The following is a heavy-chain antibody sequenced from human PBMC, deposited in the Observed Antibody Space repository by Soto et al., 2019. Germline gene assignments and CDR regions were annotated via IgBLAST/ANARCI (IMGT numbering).Heavy chain of an antibody. CDR2: INGYNANT. D-gene: IGHD4-4*01. Sequence: QVHLVQSGLEVKKPGASVKVSCKTSGYTFSNYGIAWVRQAPGQGLEWMGWINGYNANTNYAQKFQGRVTMTIDTSATTAYLELRSLRSYDTAVFYCARGDSPVHFDHWGQGTLVTVST. V-gene: IGHV1-18*01. J-gene: IGHJ4*02. CDR3: ARGDSPVHFDH. CDR1: GYTFSNYG.